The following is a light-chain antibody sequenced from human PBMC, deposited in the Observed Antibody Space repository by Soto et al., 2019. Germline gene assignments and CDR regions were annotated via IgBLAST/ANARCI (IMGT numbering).Light chain of an antibody. CDR2: DAS. J-gene: IGKJ3*01. Sequence: IQMTQSPSSLSASVGDRVTITCRASQDITSYLNWYQHKPGKAPKLLIYDASILEAGVPPRFSGSGSGTDFTLTISSLQPEDVATYYCQHCDYLPIFGPGTTVDFK. CDR1: QDITSY. CDR3: QHCDYLPI. V-gene: IGKV1-33*01.